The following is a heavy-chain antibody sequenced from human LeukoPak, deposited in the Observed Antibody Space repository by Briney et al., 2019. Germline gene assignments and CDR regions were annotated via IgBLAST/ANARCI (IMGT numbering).Heavy chain of an antibody. CDR3: ARGSHRDWFDY. CDR1: GGSISSGSYY. D-gene: IGHD3-9*01. J-gene: IGHJ4*02. CDR2: IYTSGST. V-gene: IGHV4-61*02. Sequence: SQTLSLTCTVSGGSISSGSYYWRWIRQPAGKGLEWIGRIYTSGSTNYNPSLKSRVTISVHTSKNQFSLKLSSVTAADTAVYYCARGSHRDWFDYWGQGTLSPSPQ.